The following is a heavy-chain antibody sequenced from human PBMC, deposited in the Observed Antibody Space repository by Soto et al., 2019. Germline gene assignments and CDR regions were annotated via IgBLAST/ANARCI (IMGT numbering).Heavy chain of an antibody. J-gene: IGHJ4*02. Sequence: QPGGSLRLSCVGSGFTFSNYGMHWVRQPPGKGLGWVALISDDGDKRYYADSVRGRLIISRDNSKDTLYLQMNSLGPDDTAVYFCAKARVRIVGANSFDYWGQGTPVTVSS. CDR3: AKARVRIVGANSFDY. D-gene: IGHD1-26*01. V-gene: IGHV3-30*18. CDR1: GFTFSNYG. CDR2: ISDDGDKR.